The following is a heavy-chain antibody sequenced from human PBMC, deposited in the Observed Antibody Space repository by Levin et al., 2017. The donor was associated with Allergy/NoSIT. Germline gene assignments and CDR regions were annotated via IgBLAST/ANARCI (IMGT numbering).Heavy chain of an antibody. J-gene: IGHJ3*02. CDR3: ARDPHYDILTGYPFGAFDI. CDR1: GFTFSSYA. V-gene: IGHV3-30-3*01. CDR2: ISYDGSNK. Sequence: GGSLRLSCAASGFTFSSYAMHWVRQAPGKGLEWVAVISYDGSNKYYADSVKGRFTISRDNSKNTLYLQMNSLRAEDTAVYYCARDPHYDILTGYPFGAFDIWGQGTMVTVSS. D-gene: IGHD3-9*01.